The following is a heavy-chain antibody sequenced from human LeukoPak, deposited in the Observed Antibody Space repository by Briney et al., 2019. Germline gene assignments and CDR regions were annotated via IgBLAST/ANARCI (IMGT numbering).Heavy chain of an antibody. CDR1: GFTFSSYA. CDR2: ISGGGGST. CDR3: AKDQEILVVPAAINY. Sequence: GGSLRLSCAASGFTFSSYAMSWVRQAPGKGLGWVSAISGGGGSTYYADSVRGRFTISRDNSKNTLFLQMNSLRAEDTAVYYCAKDQEILVVPAAINYWGQGTLVTVSS. J-gene: IGHJ4*02. V-gene: IGHV3-23*01. D-gene: IGHD2-2*02.